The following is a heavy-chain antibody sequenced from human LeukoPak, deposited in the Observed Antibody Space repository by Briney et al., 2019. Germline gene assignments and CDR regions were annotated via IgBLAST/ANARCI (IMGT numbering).Heavy chain of an antibody. CDR2: INAGNGNT. D-gene: IGHD3-10*01. CDR1: GYTFTSYA. J-gene: IGHJ4*02. Sequence: GASVKVSCKASGYTFTSYAMHWVRQAPGQRLEWMGWINAGNGNTKYSQKFQGRVTITRDTSASTAYMELSSLRSEDTAVYYCARSGAMVRGTSFDYWGQGTLVTVSP. V-gene: IGHV1-3*01. CDR3: ARSGAMVRGTSFDY.